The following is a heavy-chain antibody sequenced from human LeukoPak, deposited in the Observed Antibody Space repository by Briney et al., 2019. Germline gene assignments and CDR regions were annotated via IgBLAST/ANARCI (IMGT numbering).Heavy chain of an antibody. Sequence: PGGSLRLSCAASGFTFSSYGMHWVRQAPGRGLEWVAVIWYDGSNKYYADSVKGRFTISRDNSKNTLYLQMNSLRAEDTAVYYCARSGLGELSLAFDYWGQGTLVTVSS. V-gene: IGHV3-33*01. CDR2: IWYDGSNK. J-gene: IGHJ4*02. CDR3: ARSGLGELSLAFDY. D-gene: IGHD3-16*02. CDR1: GFTFSSYG.